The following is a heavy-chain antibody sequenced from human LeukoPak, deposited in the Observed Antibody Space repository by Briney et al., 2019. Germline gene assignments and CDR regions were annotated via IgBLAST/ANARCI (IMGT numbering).Heavy chain of an antibody. V-gene: IGHV3-30*02. CDR1: GFTFSSYG. Sequence: GGSLRLSCAASGFTFSSYGMHWVRQAPGKGLEWVAFIRYDGSNKYYADSVKGRFTISRDNSKNTLYLQMNSLRAEDTAVYYCAKGSYSSSWCLDYWGQGTLVTVSS. J-gene: IGHJ4*02. CDR2: IRYDGSNK. CDR3: AKGSYSSSWCLDY. D-gene: IGHD6-13*01.